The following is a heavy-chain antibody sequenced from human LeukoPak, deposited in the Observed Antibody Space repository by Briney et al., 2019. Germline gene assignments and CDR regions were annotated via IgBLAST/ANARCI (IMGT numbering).Heavy chain of an antibody. CDR3: ARGGMAIYYYYMDV. CDR1: GFTFSSYE. J-gene: IGHJ6*03. V-gene: IGHV3-48*03. Sequence: GGSLRLSCAASGFTFSSYEMNWVRQAPGKGLEWVSYISSSGSTIYYADSVKGRFTISRDNAKNSLYLQMNSLRAEDTAVYYCARGGMAIYYYYMDVWGKGTTVTVSS. D-gene: IGHD5-24*01. CDR2: ISSSGSTI.